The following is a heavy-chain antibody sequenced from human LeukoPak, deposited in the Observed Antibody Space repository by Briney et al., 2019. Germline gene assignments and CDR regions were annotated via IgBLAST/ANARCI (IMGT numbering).Heavy chain of an antibody. CDR2: IYYSGST. V-gene: IGHV4-59*08. CDR1: GGSISSYY. Sequence: SETLSLTCTVSGGSISSYYWSWIRQPPGKGLEWIGYIYYSGSTNYNPSLKSRVTISVDTSKNQFSLKLSSVTAADTAVYYCARGPSGSSLEVFDYWGQGPLVTSPQ. CDR3: ARGPSGSSLEVFDY. J-gene: IGHJ4*02. D-gene: IGHD1-26*01.